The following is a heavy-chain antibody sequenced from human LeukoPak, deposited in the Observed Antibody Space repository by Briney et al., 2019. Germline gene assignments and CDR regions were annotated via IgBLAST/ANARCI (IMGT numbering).Heavy chain of an antibody. D-gene: IGHD5-18*01. CDR3: ARAGIEVTDAFDI. Sequence: GGSLRLSCAASGLTFSSYAMHWVRQAPGKGLEWVAVISYDGSNRYYADSVKGRFTISRDNSKNTLYLQMNSLRADDTAVYYCARAGIEVTDAFDIWGQGTMVTVSS. CDR2: ISYDGSNR. J-gene: IGHJ3*02. V-gene: IGHV3-30*04. CDR1: GLTFSSYA.